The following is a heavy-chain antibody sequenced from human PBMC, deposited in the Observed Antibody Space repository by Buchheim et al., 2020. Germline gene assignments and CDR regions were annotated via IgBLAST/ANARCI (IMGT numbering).Heavy chain of an antibody. V-gene: IGHV1-2*02. CDR1: GYTFTGYY. CDR2: INPNSGGT. J-gene: IGHJ4*02. CDR3: ARDRIEARYYDSSGYYSYPDY. D-gene: IGHD3-22*01. Sequence: QVQLVQSGAEVKKPGASVKVSCKASGYTFTGYYMHWVRQAPGQGLEWMGWINPNSGGTNYAQKFQGRVTMTRDTSILTAYMELSRLRSDDTAVYYCARDRIEARYYDSSGYYSYPDYWGQGTL.